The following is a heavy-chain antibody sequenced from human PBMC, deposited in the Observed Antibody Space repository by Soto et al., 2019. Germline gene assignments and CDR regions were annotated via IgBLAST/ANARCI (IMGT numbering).Heavy chain of an antibody. CDR2: INPNSGGT. CDR3: ARQGASSYGVTDAFDI. Sequence: ASVKVSCKASGYTFTGYYTHWVRQAPGQGLEWMGWINPNSGGTNYAQKFQGRVTMTRDTSISTAYMELSRLRSDDTAVYYCARQGASSYGVTDAFDIWGQGTMVTVSS. CDR1: GYTFTGYY. D-gene: IGHD5-18*01. J-gene: IGHJ3*02. V-gene: IGHV1-2*02.